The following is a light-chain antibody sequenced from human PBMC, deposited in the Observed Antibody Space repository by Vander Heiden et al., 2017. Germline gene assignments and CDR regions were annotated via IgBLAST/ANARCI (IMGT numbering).Light chain of an antibody. Sequence: QSVLTQPPSVSGAPGQRVTISCTGSSSNIGAGYDVHWYQQLPGTAPNLLIYGNSNRPSGVPDRVSCSKSGTSASLAITGLQAEEEADYYCQSYDSSLSGSGVFGGGTKLTVL. V-gene: IGLV1-40*01. CDR1: SSNIGAGYD. J-gene: IGLJ3*02. CDR3: QSYDSSLSGSGV. CDR2: GNS.